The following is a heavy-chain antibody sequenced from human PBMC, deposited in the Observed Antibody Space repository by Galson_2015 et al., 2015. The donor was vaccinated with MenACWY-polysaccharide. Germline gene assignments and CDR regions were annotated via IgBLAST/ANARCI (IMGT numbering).Heavy chain of an antibody. V-gene: IGHV3-23*01. D-gene: IGHD6-19*01. CDR1: GFTFSAYT. J-gene: IGHJ4*02. Sequence: SLRLSCAASGFTFSAYTMSWIRQAPGKGLEWVTVISIDGRNTYYADPVKGRFTISRDNSKNTLFLQMNGLTAEDTAVYYCVKAHETCGWSRGPGYWGQGTLVTVSS. CDR3: VKAHETCGWSRGPGY. CDR2: ISIDGRNT.